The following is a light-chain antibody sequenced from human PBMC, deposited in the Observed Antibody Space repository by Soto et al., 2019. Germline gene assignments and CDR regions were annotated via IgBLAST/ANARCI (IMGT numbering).Light chain of an antibody. CDR3: HQTYSFPPT. Sequence: DLQMTQSPSSLSASVGDSVTITCRASQSISNYVNWYQHKLGKAPTLLIYAASVLQSGAPSKFSGSRSGTDFTLTITSLQPEDFAVYYCHQTYSFPPTFGQGTKLDI. CDR2: AAS. CDR1: QSISNY. J-gene: IGKJ2*01. V-gene: IGKV1-39*01.